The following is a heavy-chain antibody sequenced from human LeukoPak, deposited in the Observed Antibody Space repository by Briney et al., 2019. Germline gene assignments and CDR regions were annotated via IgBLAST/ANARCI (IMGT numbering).Heavy chain of an antibody. CDR3: ARGASSGLYYQFDY. D-gene: IGHD6-19*01. Sequence: SETLSLTCTVSDGSISSSSYSWGWIRQPPGKGLEWIGSIYYTGSTNYNPSLKSRVTISVDTSKNQFSLKLSSVTAADTAVYYCARGASSGLYYQFDYWGQGTLVTVSS. J-gene: IGHJ4*02. CDR2: IYYTGST. V-gene: IGHV4-39*07. CDR1: DGSISSSSYS.